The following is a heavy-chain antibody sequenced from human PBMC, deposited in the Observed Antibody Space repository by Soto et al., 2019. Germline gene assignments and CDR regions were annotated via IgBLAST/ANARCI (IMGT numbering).Heavy chain of an antibody. D-gene: IGHD4-17*01. J-gene: IGHJ4*02. Sequence: QVQLQESGPGLVKPSQTLSLTCTVSGGSISSGDYYWSWIRQHPGKGLEWFGYIYYSGSTYYNPSLKSRVTISVHTSKNQFSLKLSSVTAADTAVYYCARGPYGDYVDFDYWGQGTLVTVSS. CDR2: IYYSGST. CDR3: ARGPYGDYVDFDY. V-gene: IGHV4-31*03. CDR1: GGSISSGDYY.